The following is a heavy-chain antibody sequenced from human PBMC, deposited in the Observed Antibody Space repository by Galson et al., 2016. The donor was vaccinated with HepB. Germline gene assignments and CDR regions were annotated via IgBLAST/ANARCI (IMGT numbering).Heavy chain of an antibody. CDR3: ARGGGYDFWSGYSFRVWSLDY. Sequence: SLRLSCAASGFTFSSYGMHWVRQAPGKGLEWVAVIWYDGSDKYYADSVKGRFTISRDNSKNTLYLQMSSLRAEDTAVYYCARGGGYDFWSGYSFRVWSLDYWGQGTLVTVSS. J-gene: IGHJ4*02. CDR1: GFTFSSYG. V-gene: IGHV3-33*01. D-gene: IGHD3-3*01. CDR2: IWYDGSDK.